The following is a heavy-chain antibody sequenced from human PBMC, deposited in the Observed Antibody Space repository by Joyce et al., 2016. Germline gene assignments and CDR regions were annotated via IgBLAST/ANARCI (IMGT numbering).Heavy chain of an antibody. Sequence: QVQLQQWGAGLLKPSETLSLTCSVSGGPFRGFFWTCVRQPPGKGLEWSGDINNSDIPNYNPSRKTRVTFSVDTSKNQFALKLTSLSAADTAGYYCARSQWLAPLMYWGQGTPVTVSS. J-gene: IGHJ4*02. CDR1: GGPFRGFF. V-gene: IGHV4-34*01. D-gene: IGHD6-19*01. CDR3: ARSQWLAPLMY. CDR2: INNSDIP.